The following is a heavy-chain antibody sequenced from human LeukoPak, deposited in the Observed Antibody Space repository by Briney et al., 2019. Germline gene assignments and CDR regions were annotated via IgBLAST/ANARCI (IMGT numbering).Heavy chain of an antibody. CDR2: ISSGGSYI. CDR1: GFTFSSYS. CDR3: ARSPRSSGWDYYYYYYMDV. Sequence: GGSLRLSCAASGFTFSSYSMNWVRQAPGKGLEWVSSISSGGSYIYYADSVKGRFTISRDNAKNSLYLQMNSLRAEDTAVYYCARSPRSSGWDYYYYYYMDVWGKGTTVTVSS. V-gene: IGHV3-21*01. D-gene: IGHD6-19*01. J-gene: IGHJ6*03.